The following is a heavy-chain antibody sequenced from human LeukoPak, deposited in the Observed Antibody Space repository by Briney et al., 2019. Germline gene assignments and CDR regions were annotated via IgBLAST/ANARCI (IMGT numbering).Heavy chain of an antibody. CDR1: GHTFTGYY. CDR2: INPNSGGT. CDR3: ARSWYSGCDFYYYGMDV. D-gene: IGHD5-12*01. V-gene: IGHV1-2*04. J-gene: IGHJ6*02. Sequence: ASVKVSCKASGHTFTGYYMHWVRQAPGQGLEWMGWINPNSGGTNYAQKFQGWVTMTRDTSISTAYMELSRLRSDDTAVYYCARSWYSGCDFYYYGMDVWGQGTTVTVSS.